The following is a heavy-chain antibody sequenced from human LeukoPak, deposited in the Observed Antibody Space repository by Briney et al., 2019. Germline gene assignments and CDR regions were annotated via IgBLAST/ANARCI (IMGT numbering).Heavy chain of an antibody. J-gene: IGHJ4*02. V-gene: IGHV3-NL1*01. CDR1: AFPFSSYG. Sequence: GGSLRLSCAASAFPFSSYGMHWVRQAPGKGLEWVSVIYSGGSTYYADSVKGRFTISRDNSKNTLYLQMNSLRAEDTAVYYCARGKYGDYADYWGQGTLVTVSS. CDR2: IYSGGST. CDR3: ARGKYGDYADY. D-gene: IGHD4-17*01.